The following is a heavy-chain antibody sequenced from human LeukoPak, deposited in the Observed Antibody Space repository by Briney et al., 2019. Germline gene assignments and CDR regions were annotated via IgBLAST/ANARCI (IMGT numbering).Heavy chain of an antibody. CDR1: GFTFSSYA. CDR2: INGSA. CDR3: GRGHWGLDY. V-gene: IGHV3-23*01. D-gene: IGHD7-27*01. Sequence: PGGSLRLSCAASGFTFSSYAMSWVRQAPGKGLEWVSVINGSAYNADSVKGRFTISRDNSKNTLYLQMNSLSAEDTAVYYCGRGHWGLDYWGQGALVTVSS. J-gene: IGHJ4*02.